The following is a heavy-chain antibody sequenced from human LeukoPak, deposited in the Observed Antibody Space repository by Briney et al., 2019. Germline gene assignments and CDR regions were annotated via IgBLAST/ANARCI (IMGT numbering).Heavy chain of an antibody. Sequence: SQTLSLTCTVSGGSISSGDYYWRWIRQPPGKGLEWIGYIYYSGSTYYNPSLKSRVTISVDTSKNQFSLKLSSVTAADTAVYYCARAFRSHGFFDYWGQGTLVTVSS. CDR1: GGSISSGDYY. J-gene: IGHJ4*02. D-gene: IGHD3-10*01. CDR2: IYYSGST. CDR3: ARAFRSHGFFDY. V-gene: IGHV4-30-4*01.